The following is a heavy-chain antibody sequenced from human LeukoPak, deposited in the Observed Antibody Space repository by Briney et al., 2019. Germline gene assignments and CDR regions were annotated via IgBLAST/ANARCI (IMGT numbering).Heavy chain of an antibody. Sequence: GGSLRLSCAASGFTFSNYAMAWVRQAPGKGLECVSSIISGSANIYYADSMKGRFTISRDNAKNSLFLQMNTLRAEDTAFYYCAREKTYYNSGSYYNVLDYWGQGTLVTVSS. J-gene: IGHJ4*02. V-gene: IGHV3-21*01. CDR2: IISGSANI. CDR1: GFTFSNYA. D-gene: IGHD3-10*01. CDR3: AREKTYYNSGSYYNVLDY.